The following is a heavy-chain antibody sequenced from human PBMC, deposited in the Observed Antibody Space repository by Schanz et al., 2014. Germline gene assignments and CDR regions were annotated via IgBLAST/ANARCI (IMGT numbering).Heavy chain of an antibody. D-gene: IGHD2-2*02. CDR1: GYTFSSYG. V-gene: IGHV1-69*02. CDR2: IIPILGIA. CDR3: AGTYCSSTSCYTGYYYMDV. J-gene: IGHJ6*03. Sequence: QLQLVQSGAEVKKPGSSVKVSCKASGYTFSSYGINWVRQAPGQGLEWMGRIIPILGIANYAQNFQGRVTITADKSTSTAYMELTSLRSEDTAVYYCAGTYCSSTSCYTGYYYMDVWGKGTTVTVSS.